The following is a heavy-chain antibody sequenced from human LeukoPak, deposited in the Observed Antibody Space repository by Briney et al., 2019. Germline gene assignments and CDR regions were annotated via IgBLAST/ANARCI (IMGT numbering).Heavy chain of an antibody. CDR1: GFTFSNFW. Sequence: GGSLRLSCAASGFTFSNFWMSWIRQVPGEGLEWVAHIKTDGSEKYYVDSVKGRFTISRDNPNKSLYLQMNSLSVEDTAIYYCTGIVYWGQGTRVTVSS. CDR3: TGIVY. J-gene: IGHJ4*02. CDR2: IKTDGSEK. V-gene: IGHV3-7*01.